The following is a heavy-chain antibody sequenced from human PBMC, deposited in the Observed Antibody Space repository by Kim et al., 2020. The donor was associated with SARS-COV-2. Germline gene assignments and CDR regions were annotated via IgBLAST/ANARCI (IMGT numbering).Heavy chain of an antibody. Sequence: ASVKVSCKASGYTFTSYYMHWVRQAPGQGLEWMGIINPSGGSTSYAQKFQGRVTMTRDTSTSTVYMELSSLRSEDTAVYYCARDYQYYGSGSYAYYYYYGMDVWGQGTTVTVSS. CDR1: GYTFTSYY. CDR2: INPSGGST. J-gene: IGHJ6*02. V-gene: IGHV1-46*01. CDR3: ARDYQYYGSGSYAYYYYYGMDV. D-gene: IGHD3-10*01.